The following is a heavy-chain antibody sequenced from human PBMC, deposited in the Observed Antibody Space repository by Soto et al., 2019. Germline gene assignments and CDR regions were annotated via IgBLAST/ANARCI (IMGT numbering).Heavy chain of an antibody. V-gene: IGHV1-69*01. D-gene: IGHD2-2*01. J-gene: IGHJ6*02. CDR1: GGTFSSYA. Sequence: QVQLVQSGAEVKKPGSSVKVSCKASGGTFSSYAISWVRQAPGQGLEWMGGIIPIVGSANYAQKFQGRVTTTADESTSTAYMELSSLRSEDTAVYYCARSQGSSTSLEIYFYYYYGMDVWGQGTTVTVSS. CDR3: ARSQGSSTSLEIYFYYYYGMDV. CDR2: IIPIVGSA.